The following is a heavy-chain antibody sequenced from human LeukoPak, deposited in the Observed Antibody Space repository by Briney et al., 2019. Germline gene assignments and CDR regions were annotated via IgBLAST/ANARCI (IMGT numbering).Heavy chain of an antibody. CDR1: GGSISSSNW. D-gene: IGHD3-10*01. V-gene: IGHV4-4*02. Sequence: SETLSLTCAVSGGSISSSNWWSWVRQPPGKGLEWIGEIYHSGSTNYNPSLKSRVTISVDKSKNQFSLKLSSVTAADTAVYYCARRYYYGSGSYYYFDYWGQGTLVTVSS. J-gene: IGHJ4*02. CDR2: IYHSGST. CDR3: ARRYYYGSGSYYYFDY.